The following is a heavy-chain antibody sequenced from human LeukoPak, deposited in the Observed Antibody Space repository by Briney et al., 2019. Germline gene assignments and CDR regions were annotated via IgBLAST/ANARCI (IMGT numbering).Heavy chain of an antibody. D-gene: IGHD3-22*01. CDR3: ATFYSSGHYFLN. J-gene: IGHJ4*02. CDR2: IMPTFDTA. Sequence: ASVNVTFKASGGSFSSYAFNWVRQAPGQGLEWMGGIMPTFDTANYAQKFQGRVTITTDESTSTAYMEFSSLRSEDTAMYYCATFYSSGHYFLNWGQRDLMTVSS. V-gene: IGHV1-69*05. CDR1: GGSFSSYA.